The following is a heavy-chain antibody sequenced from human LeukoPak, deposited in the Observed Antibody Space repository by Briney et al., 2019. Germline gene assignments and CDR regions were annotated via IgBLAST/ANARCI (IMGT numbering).Heavy chain of an antibody. CDR1: GYTFTGYY. Sequence: EASVKVSCKASGYTFTGYYMHWVRQAPGQGLEWMGWISAYNGNTNYAQKLQGRVTMTTDTSTSTAYMELRSLRSDDTAVYYCARDRATVTTVGTNWGQGTLVTVSS. D-gene: IGHD4-17*01. J-gene: IGHJ4*02. CDR2: ISAYNGNT. V-gene: IGHV1-18*04. CDR3: ARDRATVTTVGTN.